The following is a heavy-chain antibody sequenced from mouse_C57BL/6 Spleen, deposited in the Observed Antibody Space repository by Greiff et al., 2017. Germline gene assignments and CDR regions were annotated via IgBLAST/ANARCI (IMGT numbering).Heavy chain of an antibody. Sequence: QVQLQQPGAELVKPGSSVKLSCKASGYTFTSYWMHWVKQRPIQGLEWIGNIDPSHSTTHYNQKIKDKATLTVDISSSPAYMKLSSLTSEDSAVYYCARYYCCFAYWGQGTLVTVSA. V-gene: IGHV1-52*01. CDR3: ARYYCCFAY. CDR2: IDPSHSTT. CDR1: GYTFTSYW. J-gene: IGHJ3*01. D-gene: IGHD1-1*01.